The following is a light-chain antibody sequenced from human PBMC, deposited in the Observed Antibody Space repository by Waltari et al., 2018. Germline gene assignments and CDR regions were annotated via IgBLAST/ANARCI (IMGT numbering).Light chain of an antibody. Sequence: EVVLTQSPGTLSLPPGERATVSCRASQSVSSSYFAWYQQKAGQAPRLLIHGASNRATGGPGRFSGRGSGTDFTLTINRLEPQDSAGYYCQQYGSLTWTFGQGTTVEIK. CDR3: QQYGSLTWT. CDR1: QSVSSSY. CDR2: GAS. V-gene: IGKV3-20*01. J-gene: IGKJ1*01.